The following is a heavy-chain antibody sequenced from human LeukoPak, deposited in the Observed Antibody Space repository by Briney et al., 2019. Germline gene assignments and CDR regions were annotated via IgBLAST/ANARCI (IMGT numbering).Heavy chain of an antibody. CDR3: ARDDELLLDY. CDR2: INPNSGGT. Sequence: VASVKVSFKASGYTFTDYYMHWVRQAPGQGLEWMGWINPNSGGTNYAQKFQGRVTLTRDTSISTAYMELSRLRSDDTAVYYCARDDELLLDYWGQGTLVTVSS. D-gene: IGHD1-26*01. CDR1: GYTFTDYY. V-gene: IGHV1-2*02. J-gene: IGHJ4*02.